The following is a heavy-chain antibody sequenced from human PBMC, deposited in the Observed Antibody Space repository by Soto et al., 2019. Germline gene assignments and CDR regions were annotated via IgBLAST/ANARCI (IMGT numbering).Heavy chain of an antibody. CDR1: GYTFTSYA. CDR2: INAGNGNT. Sequence: QVQLVQSGAEVKKPGASVKVSCKASGYTFTSYAMHWVRQAPGQRLEWMGWINAGNGNTKYSQKFQGRVTITRDTSASTAYMELSSLRSEDTAVYYCARVGYDFWSGYGDEAFDPWGQGTLVTVSS. D-gene: IGHD3-3*01. V-gene: IGHV1-3*01. CDR3: ARVGYDFWSGYGDEAFDP. J-gene: IGHJ5*02.